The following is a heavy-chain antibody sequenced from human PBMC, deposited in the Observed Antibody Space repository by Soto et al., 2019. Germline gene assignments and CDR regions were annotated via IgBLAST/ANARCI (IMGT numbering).Heavy chain of an antibody. CDR3: ARGPPGKQWLTSWDYYYYYMDV. D-gene: IGHD6-19*01. J-gene: IGHJ6*03. CDR1: GYTFTSYD. V-gene: IGHV1-8*01. CDR2: MNPNSGNT. Sequence: GASVKVSCKASGYTFTSYDINWVRQATGQGLEWMGWMNPNSGNTGYAQKFQGRVTMTRNTSISTAYMELSSLRSEDTAVYYCARGPPGKQWLTSWDYYYYYMDVWGKGTTVTVSS.